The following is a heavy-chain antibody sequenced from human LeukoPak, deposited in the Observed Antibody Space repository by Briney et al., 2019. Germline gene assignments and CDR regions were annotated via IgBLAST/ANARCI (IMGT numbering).Heavy chain of an antibody. CDR1: GFTFSDYY. J-gene: IGHJ4*02. CDR3: ARDPHITMIVVVIPDY. CDR2: ISSSITI. D-gene: IGHD3-22*01. V-gene: IGHV3-69-1*02. Sequence: GGSLRLSCAASGFTFSDYYMNWVRQAAGKGLEWVSSISSSITIYYADSVKGRFTISRDNAKNSMYLQMNSLRAEDTAVYYCARDPHITMIVVVIPDYWGQGTLVTVSS.